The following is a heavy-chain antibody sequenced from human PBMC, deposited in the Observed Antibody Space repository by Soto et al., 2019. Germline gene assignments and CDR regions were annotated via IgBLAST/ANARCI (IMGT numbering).Heavy chain of an antibody. CDR2: IFSNDEK. V-gene: IGHV2-26*01. J-gene: IGHJ4*02. Sequence: QVTLKESGPVLVNPTETLTLTCTVSGFSLSNARMGVSWIRQPPGKALEWLAHIFSNDEKSYSTSLKSRLTISKDTSKSQVVLTMTNMDPVDTATYYCARISPNYYDSSGYYYVWDYWGQGTLVTVSS. D-gene: IGHD3-22*01. CDR3: ARISPNYYDSSGYYYVWDY. CDR1: GFSLSNARMG.